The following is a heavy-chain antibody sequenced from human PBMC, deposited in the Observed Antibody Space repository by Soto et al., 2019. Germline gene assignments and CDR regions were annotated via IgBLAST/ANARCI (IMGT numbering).Heavy chain of an antibody. CDR3: ARAPKVSGSSQTRPDF. V-gene: IGHV4-34*01. J-gene: IGHJ4*02. CDR1: SGCFSGYY. Sequence: EVLSLTCSNYSGCFSGYYWSWIRQPPGKGLEWIGEISQSGNTNYSPSLKSRVSISIDTSKKQFSLKLASVSAADTAVYYCARAPKVSGSSQTRPDFWGQGTLVTAS. D-gene: IGHD6-6*01. CDR2: ISQSGNT.